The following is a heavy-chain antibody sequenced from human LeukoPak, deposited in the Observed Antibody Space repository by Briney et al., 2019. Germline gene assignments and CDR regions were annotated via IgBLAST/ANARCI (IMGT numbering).Heavy chain of an antibody. D-gene: IGHD5-24*01. J-gene: IGHJ4*02. CDR3: AKVGVGRDGFPFDH. V-gene: IGHV3-23*01. Sequence: PGGSLRLSCAASGFTFGSYGMSWVRQAPGKGLEWVSTISNSGASTYYADSVKGRFTISRDNSRSTANLQMNSLRADDTAVYYCAKVGVGRDGFPFDHWGQGTLVTVSS. CDR2: ISNSGAST. CDR1: GFTFGSYG.